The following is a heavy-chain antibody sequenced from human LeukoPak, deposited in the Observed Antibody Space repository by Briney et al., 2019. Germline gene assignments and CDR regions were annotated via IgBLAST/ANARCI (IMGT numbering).Heavy chain of an antibody. J-gene: IGHJ6*02. CDR2: ISSGSSTI. D-gene: IGHD2-2*01. Sequence: QAGGSLRLSCTGSGFTFGAHSMAWVRQAPGKGPEWVSYISSGSSTIYYADSVKGRFTISRDNAKNSLYLQMNSLRAEDTAVYYCARLSRSYAAYYYGMDVWGQGTTVTVSS. CDR1: GFTFGAHS. CDR3: ARLSRSYAAYYYGMDV. V-gene: IGHV3-48*04.